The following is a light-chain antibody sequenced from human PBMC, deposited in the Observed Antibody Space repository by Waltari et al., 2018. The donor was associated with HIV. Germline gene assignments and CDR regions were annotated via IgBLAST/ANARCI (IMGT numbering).Light chain of an antibody. J-gene: IGKJ2*01. V-gene: IGKV4-1*01. CDR1: QSILYSSNNKNY. CDR2: WAS. CDR3: QQYYNTPYT. Sequence: DIVMTQSPESLAVSLGERATINCRSSQSILYSSNNKNYLAWYQQKPGQPPKVLIYWASSRESGVPDRFSGSVSGANFTLTISSLQAEDVAVYYCQQYYNTPYTFGQGTKLEIK.